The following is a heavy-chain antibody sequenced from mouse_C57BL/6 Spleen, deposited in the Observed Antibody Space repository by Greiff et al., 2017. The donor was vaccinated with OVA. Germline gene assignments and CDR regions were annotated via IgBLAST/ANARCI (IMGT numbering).Heavy chain of an antibody. CDR3: ARYSQLPYAMDY. D-gene: IGHD6-1*02. Sequence: EVKLMESGPELVKPGASVKISCKASGYSFTDYNMNWVKQSNGKSLEWIGVINPNDGTTSYNQKFKGKATLTVDQSSSTAYMQLNSLTSEDSAVYYCARYSQLPYAMDYWGQGTSVTVSS. CDR2: INPNDGTT. CDR1: GYSFTDYN. V-gene: IGHV1-39*01. J-gene: IGHJ4*01.